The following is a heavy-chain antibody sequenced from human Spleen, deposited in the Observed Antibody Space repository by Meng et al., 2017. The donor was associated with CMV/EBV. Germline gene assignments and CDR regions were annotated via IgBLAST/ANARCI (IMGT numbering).Heavy chain of an antibody. Sequence: ASVKVSCKASGYRLTYYWIHWVRQAPGQGLEWMGIMNPSGGSTSYAQKFQDRVTMTSDTSTNTVYMELSSLRFEDTAVYYCTRGGVIAAPPYNWFDPWGQGTLVTVSP. V-gene: IGHV1-46*01. CDR1: GYRLTYYW. J-gene: IGHJ5*02. CDR2: MNPSGGST. D-gene: IGHD6-13*01. CDR3: TRGGVIAAPPYNWFDP.